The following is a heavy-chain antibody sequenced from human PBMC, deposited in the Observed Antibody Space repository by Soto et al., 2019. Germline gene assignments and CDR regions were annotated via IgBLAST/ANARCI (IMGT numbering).Heavy chain of an antibody. V-gene: IGHV3-23*01. D-gene: IGHD3-3*01. CDR1: GFRFSSYA. CDR3: AKGREHTMFGVDTFFDY. J-gene: IGHJ4*02. Sequence: EVQLLESGGGLVQPGGSLRLSCAASGFRFSSYAMSWVRQAPGKGLEWVSVISGNGGTTYYADSAKGRFTISRDNSESMLYLQMNSLRPEDTAIYYCAKGREHTMFGVDTFFDYWGQATLLTVSS. CDR2: ISGNGGTT.